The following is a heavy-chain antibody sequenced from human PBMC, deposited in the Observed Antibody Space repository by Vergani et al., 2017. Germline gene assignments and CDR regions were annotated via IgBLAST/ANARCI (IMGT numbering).Heavy chain of an antibody. CDR1: GYSFTSYW. CDR3: ARRSGYYYDSSGLTDFDY. D-gene: IGHD3-22*01. CDR2: IYPGDSDT. V-gene: IGHV5-51*01. J-gene: IGHJ4*02. Sequence: EVQLVPSGAEVKKPGESLKISCKGSGYSFTSYWIGWVSQMPGKGLEWMGIIYPGDSDTRYSPSFQGQVTISADKSISTAYLQWSSLKASDTAMYYCARRSGYYYDSSGLTDFDYWGQGTLVTVSS.